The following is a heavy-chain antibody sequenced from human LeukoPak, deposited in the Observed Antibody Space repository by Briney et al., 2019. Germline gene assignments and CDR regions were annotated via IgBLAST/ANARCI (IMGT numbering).Heavy chain of an antibody. V-gene: IGHV4-30-4*07. CDR2: MYYSGST. D-gene: IGHD6-6*01. J-gene: IGHJ5*02. Sequence: SETLSLTCAVSGVSISSGGFSWSWIRQAPGKGLEWVGFMYYSGSTHYNPSLRPRLIISVDTSNNQFSLKLSSVTAADTAVYYCAAMYTSSHSWGQGTLVIVS. CDR1: GVSISSGGFS. CDR3: AAMYTSSHS.